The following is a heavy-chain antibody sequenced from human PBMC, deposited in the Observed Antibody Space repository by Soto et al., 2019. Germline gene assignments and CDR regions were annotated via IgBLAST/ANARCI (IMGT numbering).Heavy chain of an antibody. D-gene: IGHD5-18*01. CDR1: GGSFSGYY. V-gene: IGHV4-34*01. CDR2: INHSGST. CDR3: ARGPRYSYGYGFSMGYAY. J-gene: IGHJ4*02. Sequence: QVQLQQWGAGLLKPSETLSLTCAVYGGSFSGYYWSWIRQPPGKGLEWIGEINHSGSTNYNPSLKSRVTSSVDKSKHQFSLKLSSVTAADTAVYYCARGPRYSYGYGFSMGYAYWGQGTLVTVSS.